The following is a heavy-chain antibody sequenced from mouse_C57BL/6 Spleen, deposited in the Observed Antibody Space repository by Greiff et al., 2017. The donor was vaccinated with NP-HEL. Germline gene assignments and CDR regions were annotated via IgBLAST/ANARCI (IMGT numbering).Heavy chain of an antibody. Sequence: EVQVVESGGGLVKPGGSLKLSCAASGFTFSSYAMSWVRQTPEKRLEWVATISDGGSYTYYPDNVKGRFTISRDNAKNNLYLQMSHLKSEDTAMYYGAREAYGRMFAYWGQGTLVTVSA. V-gene: IGHV5-4*01. CDR1: GFTFSSYA. CDR2: ISDGGSYT. CDR3: AREAYGRMFAY. J-gene: IGHJ3*01. D-gene: IGHD1-1*01.